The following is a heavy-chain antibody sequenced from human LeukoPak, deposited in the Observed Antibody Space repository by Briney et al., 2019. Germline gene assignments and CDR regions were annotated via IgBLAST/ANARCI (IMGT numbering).Heavy chain of an antibody. CDR2: IFSGGNT. CDR1: GFTFSSNY. Sequence: PGGSLRLSCAASGFTFSSNYMSWVRQAPGKGLEWVSVIFSGGNTFYADSVKGRFTISRDNAKNSLYLQMNSLRAEDTAVYYCARGVSNVYDDYWGQGTLVTVSS. J-gene: IGHJ4*02. D-gene: IGHD5/OR15-5a*01. V-gene: IGHV3-66*01. CDR3: ARGVSNVYDDY.